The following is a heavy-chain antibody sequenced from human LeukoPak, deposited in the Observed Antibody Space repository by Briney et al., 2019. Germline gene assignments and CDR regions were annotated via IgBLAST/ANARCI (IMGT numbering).Heavy chain of an antibody. Sequence: SETLSLTCTVSGGSISSSSYYWGWIRQPPGKGLEWIGSIYYSGSTYYNPSLKSRVTISVDTSKNQFSLKLSSVTAADTAVYYCASLTYRAVAGNYWGQGTLVTVSS. CDR2: IYYSGST. J-gene: IGHJ4*02. CDR3: ASLTYRAVAGNY. V-gene: IGHV4-39*07. D-gene: IGHD6-19*01. CDR1: GGSISSSSYY.